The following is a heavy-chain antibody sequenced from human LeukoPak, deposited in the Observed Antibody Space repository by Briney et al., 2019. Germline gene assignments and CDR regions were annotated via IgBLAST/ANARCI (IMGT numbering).Heavy chain of an antibody. D-gene: IGHD3/OR15-3a*01. CDR2: ISGSGNDI. Sequence: PGGSLRLSCATSGFIFSSYYMSWIRQAPGKGLEWVSYISGSGNDISYADSVKGRFTISRDNAKGSLYLQMNSLRAADTAVYYCGTHAGRTGSDDWGQGTLVTVSS. CDR3: GTHAGRTGSDD. V-gene: IGHV3-11*01. CDR1: GFIFSSYY. J-gene: IGHJ4*02.